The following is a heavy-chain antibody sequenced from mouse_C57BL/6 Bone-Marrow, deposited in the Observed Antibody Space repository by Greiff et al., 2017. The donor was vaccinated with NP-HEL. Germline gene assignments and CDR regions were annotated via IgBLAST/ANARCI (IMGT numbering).Heavy chain of an antibody. Sequence: EVKLVESEGGLVQPGSSMKLSCTASGFTFSDYYMAWVRQVPEKGLEWVANINYDGSSTYYLDSLKSRFIISRDNAKNILYLQMSSLKSEDTATYYCATIYDGYYGYFDYWGQGTTLTVSS. CDR3: ATIYDGYYGYFDY. CDR1: GFTFSDYY. D-gene: IGHD2-3*01. CDR2: INYDGSST. V-gene: IGHV5-16*01. J-gene: IGHJ2*01.